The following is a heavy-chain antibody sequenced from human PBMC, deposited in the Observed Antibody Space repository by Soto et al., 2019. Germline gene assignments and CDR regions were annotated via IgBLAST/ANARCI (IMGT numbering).Heavy chain of an antibody. CDR2: IVPLFGTT. CDR3: ARDGDGTSTRPRGAFDI. CDR1: GGTFSSYT. D-gene: IGHD6-6*01. V-gene: IGHV1-69*01. J-gene: IGHJ3*02. Sequence: QVQLVQSGAEVKKPGSSVKVSCKASGGTFSSYTFSWVRQAPGQGLEWMGGIVPLFGTTNDAKIFQGRVTISADEPTSTVYMELSSLRSEDSAMYYCARDGDGTSTRPRGAFDIWGQGTVITVSS.